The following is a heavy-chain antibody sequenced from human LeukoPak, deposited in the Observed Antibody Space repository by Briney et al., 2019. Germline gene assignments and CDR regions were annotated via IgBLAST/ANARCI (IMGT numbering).Heavy chain of an antibody. CDR3: AKDGDFWSGYYYDY. CDR1: GFTFSNYG. J-gene: IGHJ4*02. D-gene: IGHD3-3*01. Sequence: PGRSLRLSCAASGFTFSNYGMHWVRQAPGKGLEWVALISYDGSNKFYANSVKGRFTISRDSSKSTLYLQMNSLRAEDTAVYYCAKDGDFWSGYYYDYWGQGTLVTVSS. CDR2: ISYDGSNK. V-gene: IGHV3-30*18.